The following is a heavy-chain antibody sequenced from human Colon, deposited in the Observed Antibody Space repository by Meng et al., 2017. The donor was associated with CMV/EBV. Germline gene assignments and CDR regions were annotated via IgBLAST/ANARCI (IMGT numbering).Heavy chain of an antibody. CDR1: GGSVSDYY. V-gene: IGHV4-4*07. CDR2: IHPSGST. D-gene: IGHD3-10*01. Sequence: HVQLQESGPRLVKPSEXLSRTCTVSGGSVSDYYWTWIRQPAGKGLEWIGRIHPSGSTDDNYSLKSRVTMSLDTSKNQLSLKLTSVTAADTAIYYCGRAGARGVPVDYWGKGTLVTVSS. J-gene: IGHJ4*02. CDR3: GRAGARGVPVDY.